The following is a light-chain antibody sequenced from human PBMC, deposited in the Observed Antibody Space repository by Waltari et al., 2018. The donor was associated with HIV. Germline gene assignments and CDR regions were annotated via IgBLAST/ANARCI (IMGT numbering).Light chain of an antibody. CDR1: SPNIGSNP. CDR2: SNN. Sequence: QSVVTQPRSASGTPGQRVTISCSGSSPNIGSNPVHWYQQLPGTAPKLLIYSNNQRPSGVPDRFSGSKSGTSASLAISGLQSEDEADYYCAAWDDSLNGNVFGTGTKVTVL. J-gene: IGLJ1*01. CDR3: AAWDDSLNGNV. V-gene: IGLV1-44*01.